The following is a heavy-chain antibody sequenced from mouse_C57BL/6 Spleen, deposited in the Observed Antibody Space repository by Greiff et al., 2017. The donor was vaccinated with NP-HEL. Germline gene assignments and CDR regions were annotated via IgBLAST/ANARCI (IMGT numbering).Heavy chain of an antibody. CDR3: TRSESYYSNYVKGAMDY. Sequence: QVQLKQSGAELVRPGASVTLSCKASGYTFTDYEMHWVKQTPVHGLEWIGAIDPETGGTAYNQKFKGKAILTADKSSSTAYMELRSLTSEDSAVYYCTRSESYYSNYVKGAMDYWGQGTSVTVSS. D-gene: IGHD2-5*01. CDR1: GYTFTDYE. V-gene: IGHV1-15*01. J-gene: IGHJ4*01. CDR2: IDPETGGT.